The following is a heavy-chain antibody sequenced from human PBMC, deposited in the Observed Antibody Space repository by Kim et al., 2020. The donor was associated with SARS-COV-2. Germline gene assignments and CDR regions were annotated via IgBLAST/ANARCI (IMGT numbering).Heavy chain of an antibody. CDR3: VRGLWAGYTYYYGMDV. Sequence: ASVKVSCKASGYTFTSYAMHWVRQAPGQRLEWMGWINAGNGNTKYSQKFQGRVTITRDTSASTAYMELSSLRSEDTAVYYCVRGLWAGYTYYYGMDVWGQGTTVTVSS. D-gene: IGHD3-9*01. V-gene: IGHV1-3*01. CDR1: GYTFTSYA. J-gene: IGHJ6*02. CDR2: INAGNGNT.